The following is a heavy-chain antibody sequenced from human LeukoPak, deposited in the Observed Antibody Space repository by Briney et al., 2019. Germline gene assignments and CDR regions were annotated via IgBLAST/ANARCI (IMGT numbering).Heavy chain of an antibody. CDR3: AKEAESSGYVSPDNWFDP. CDR1: GFTFSSCA. CDR2: ISGSGTNT. V-gene: IGHV3-23*01. Sequence: PGGSLRLSCAASGFTFSSCAMNWVRQAPGKGLEWVSSISGSGTNTYYADSVKGRFTISRDNSKNTLYLQMNSLRGEDTAVYYCAKEAESSGYVSPDNWFDPWGQGTLVTVSS. D-gene: IGHD3-22*01. J-gene: IGHJ5*02.